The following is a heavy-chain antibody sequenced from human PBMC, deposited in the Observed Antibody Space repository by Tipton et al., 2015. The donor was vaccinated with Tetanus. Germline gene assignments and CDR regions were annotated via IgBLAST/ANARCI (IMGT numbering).Heavy chain of an antibody. J-gene: IGHJ5*02. D-gene: IGHD1-7*01. CDR1: GYTFTSYD. CDR3: ARGVWSHRGTRFDP. V-gene: IGHV1-8*01. CDR2: MKPNSGNT. Sequence: QLVQSGAEVKKPGASVKDSCKASGYTFTSYDINWVRQATRQGLEWMGWMKPNSGNTCSSQKFQGRVTMTRNPSISTAYMELNSLRSEDTAVYYCARGVWSHRGTRFDPWGQGTLVTVSS.